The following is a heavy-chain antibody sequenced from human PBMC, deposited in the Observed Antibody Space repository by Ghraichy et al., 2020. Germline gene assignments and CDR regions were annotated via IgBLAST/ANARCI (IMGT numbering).Heavy chain of an antibody. Sequence: SETLSLTCTVSGGSISSSSYYWGWIRQPPGKGLEWIGSIYYSGSTYYNPSLKSRVTISVDTSKNQFSLKLSSVTAADTAVYYCARHEAPPYPTGDYVARWFDPWGQGTLVTVSS. D-gene: IGHD4-17*01. CDR2: IYYSGST. V-gene: IGHV4-39*01. CDR3: ARHEAPPYPTGDYVARWFDP. J-gene: IGHJ5*02. CDR1: GGSISSSSYY.